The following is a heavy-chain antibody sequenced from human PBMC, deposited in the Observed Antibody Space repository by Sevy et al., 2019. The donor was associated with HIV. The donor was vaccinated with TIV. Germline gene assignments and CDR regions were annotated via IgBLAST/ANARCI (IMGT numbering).Heavy chain of an antibody. V-gene: IGHV3-11*01. CDR1: GFTFSDYY. D-gene: IGHD3-3*01. J-gene: IGHJ4*02. CDR2: ISSSGSNI. CDR3: ARDLHRGLSGSTSGY. Sequence: GGSPRLSCAASGFTFSDYYMSWIRQAPGKGLEWVSYISSSGSNIYYADSVKGRFTVSRDNAKNSMYLQMNSLRAEDTALYYCARDLHRGLSGSTSGYWGQGTLVTVSS.